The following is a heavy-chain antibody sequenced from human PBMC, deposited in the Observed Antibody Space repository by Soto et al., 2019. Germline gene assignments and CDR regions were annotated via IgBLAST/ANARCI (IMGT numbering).Heavy chain of an antibody. J-gene: IGHJ4*02. CDR3: AIDRGSYSLDY. D-gene: IGHD1-26*01. Sequence: QVQLVQSGAEVKKPGASVKVSCKASGYTFTSYGISWVRQAPGQGLEWMGRISAKNGNTNYAQKLQGRVTMTTDTSTSTAYMELRSLRSDYSAVYYCAIDRGSYSLDYWGQVTLVNVSS. V-gene: IGHV1-18*01. CDR2: ISAKNGNT. CDR1: GYTFTSYG.